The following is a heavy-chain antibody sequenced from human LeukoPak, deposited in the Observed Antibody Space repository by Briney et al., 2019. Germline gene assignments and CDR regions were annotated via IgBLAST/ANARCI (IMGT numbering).Heavy chain of an antibody. CDR3: ATHHGYSSSSLDY. Sequence: ASVKVSCKASGYTFTSYDINWVRQATGQGLEWMGWMNPNSGNTGYAQKFQGRVTMTRNTTISAAYMELRSLRSEDTAVYYCATHHGYSSSSLDYWGQGTLVTVSS. J-gene: IGHJ4*02. D-gene: IGHD6-6*01. V-gene: IGHV1-8*01. CDR2: MNPNSGNT. CDR1: GYTFTSYD.